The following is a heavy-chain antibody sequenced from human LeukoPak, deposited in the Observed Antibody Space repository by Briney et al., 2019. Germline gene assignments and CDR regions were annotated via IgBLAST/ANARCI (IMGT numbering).Heavy chain of an antibody. CDR2: INTDGTVA. J-gene: IGHJ4*02. Sequence: GGSLRLSCAASGFTFSKYWMLWVRQAPGKGLESVSRINTDGTVATHADSVKGRFTVSRDNADNTMFLQMNSVRDEDTAVYYCATKQWLAPPPDSWGQGTPVTVSS. V-gene: IGHV3-74*01. CDR1: GFTFSKYW. D-gene: IGHD6-19*01. CDR3: ATKQWLAPPPDS.